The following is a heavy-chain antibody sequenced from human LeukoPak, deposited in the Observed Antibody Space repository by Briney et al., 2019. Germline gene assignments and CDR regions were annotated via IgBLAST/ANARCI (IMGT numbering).Heavy chain of an antibody. CDR3: ARELNADTPMAFDY. CDR1: GFTFSSYG. CDR2: IWYDGSNK. Sequence: PGRSLRLSCAASGFTFSSYGMHWVRQAPGKGLEWVAVIWYDGSNKYYADSVKGRFTISRDNSKNTLSLQMNNLRAEDTAVYYCARELNADTPMAFDYWGQGTLVTVSS. J-gene: IGHJ4*02. D-gene: IGHD5-18*01. V-gene: IGHV3-33*01.